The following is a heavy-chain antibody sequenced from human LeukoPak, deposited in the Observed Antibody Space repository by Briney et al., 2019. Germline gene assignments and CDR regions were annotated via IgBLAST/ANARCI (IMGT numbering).Heavy chain of an antibody. V-gene: IGHV1-18*04. CDR1: GYTFTSYG. Sequence: ASVKVSCKASGYTFTSYGISWVRQAPGQGLEWMGWISAYNGNTNYAQKLQGRVTMTTDTFTSTAYMELRSLRSDDTAVYYCARDWGYCSSTSCPPDAFDIWGQGTMVTVSS. CDR2: ISAYNGNT. J-gene: IGHJ3*02. D-gene: IGHD2-2*01. CDR3: ARDWGYCSSTSCPPDAFDI.